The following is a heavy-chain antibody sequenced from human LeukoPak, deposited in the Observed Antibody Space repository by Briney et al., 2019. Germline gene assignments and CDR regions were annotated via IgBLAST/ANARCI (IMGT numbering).Heavy chain of an antibody. CDR2: IYYTGTT. CDR3: ARRPIAAGNNWFDP. D-gene: IGHD6-13*01. V-gene: IGHV4-39*01. J-gene: IGHJ5*02. CDR1: GGSISSAAYY. Sequence: SETLSLTCTVSGGSISSAAYYWGWVRQPPGKGLDWIGSIYYTGTTYYSPSLQTRATLSFDTSKNQFSLKLTSVTAADTAVYFCARRPIAAGNNWFDPWGQGTLVTVS.